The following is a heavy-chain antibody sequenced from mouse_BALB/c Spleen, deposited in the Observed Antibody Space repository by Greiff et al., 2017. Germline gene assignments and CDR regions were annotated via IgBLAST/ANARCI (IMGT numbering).Heavy chain of an antibody. V-gene: IGHV5-6-5*01. CDR1: GFTFSSYA. Sequence: VQLKESGGGLVKPGGSLKLSCAASGFTFSSYAMSWVRQTPEKRLEWVASISSGGSTYYPDSVKGRFTISRDNARNILYLQMSSLRSEDTAMYYCARDIYYYGSSPYYYAMDYWGQGTSVTVSS. CDR2: ISSGGST. J-gene: IGHJ4*01. CDR3: ARDIYYYGSSPYYYAMDY. D-gene: IGHD1-1*01.